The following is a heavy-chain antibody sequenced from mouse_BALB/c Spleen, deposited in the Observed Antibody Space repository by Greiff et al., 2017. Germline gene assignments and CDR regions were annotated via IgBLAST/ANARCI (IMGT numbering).Heavy chain of an antibody. CDR3: ARGGYGNDFDY. CDR1: GFTFSSFG. D-gene: IGHD2-10*02. J-gene: IGHJ2*01. CDR2: ISSGSSTI. Sequence: EVQVVESGGGLVQPGGSRKLSCAASGFTFSSFGMHWVRQAPEKGLEWVAYISSGSSTIYYADTVKGRFTISRDNPKNTLFLQMTSLRSEDTAMYYCARGGYGNDFDYWGQGTTLTVSS. V-gene: IGHV5-17*02.